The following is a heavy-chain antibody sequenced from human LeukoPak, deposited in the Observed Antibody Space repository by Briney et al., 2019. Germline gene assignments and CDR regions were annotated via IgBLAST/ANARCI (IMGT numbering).Heavy chain of an antibody. Sequence: GGSLRLSCAASGFTFSSYGMHWVRQAPGKGLEWVAVISYDGSNKYYADSVKGRFTISRDNSKNTLYLQMNSLRAEDTAVYYCASSSLRYFDWLPNYFDYWGQGTLVTVSS. J-gene: IGHJ4*02. CDR2: ISYDGSNK. V-gene: IGHV3-30*03. D-gene: IGHD3-9*01. CDR3: ASSSLRYFDWLPNYFDY. CDR1: GFTFSSYG.